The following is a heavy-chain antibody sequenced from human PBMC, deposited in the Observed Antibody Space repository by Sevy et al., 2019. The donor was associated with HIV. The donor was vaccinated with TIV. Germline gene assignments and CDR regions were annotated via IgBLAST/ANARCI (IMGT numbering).Heavy chain of an antibody. V-gene: IGHV7-4-1*02. D-gene: IGHD5-12*01. Sequence: ASVNVSCKASGYRFTSYAMNWVRQAPGQGLEWMGWINANTGKPTYAQGFTGRFVFSLDTSVNTAYLQISSLKAEDTAVYYCAKGRPGSGYAEAAAGDWGQGTRVTVSS. J-gene: IGHJ4*02. CDR1: GYRFTSYA. CDR2: INANTGKP. CDR3: AKGRPGSGYAEAAAGD.